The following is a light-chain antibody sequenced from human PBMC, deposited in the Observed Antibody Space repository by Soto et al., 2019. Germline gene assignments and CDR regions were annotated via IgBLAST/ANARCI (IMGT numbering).Light chain of an antibody. J-gene: IGLJ7*01. CDR3: QVWDSGSDHYV. CDR2: GDT. CDR1: NVGSKS. Sequence: SYVLTQPPSVSVAPGQTARISCVGNNVGSKSVNWYQQKPGQAPALVVYGDTDRASGFPERFSGSNSGNTAALTISRVEAGDEADYFCQVWDSGSDHYVFGGGTQLTVL. V-gene: IGLV3-21*02.